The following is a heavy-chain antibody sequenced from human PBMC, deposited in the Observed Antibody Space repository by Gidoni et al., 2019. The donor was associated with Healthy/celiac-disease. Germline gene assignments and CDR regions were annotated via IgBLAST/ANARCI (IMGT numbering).Heavy chain of an antibody. D-gene: IGHD3-22*01. CDR3: AKDSGYYCSYFDY. CDR1: GFTFSSYA. V-gene: IGHV3-23*01. Sequence: EVQLLESGGGLVQPGGSLRLSWGASGFTFSSYAMSWVRQAPGKGLEWVSAISGSGGSTYYADSVKGRFTISRDNSKNTLYLQMNSLRAEDTAVYYCAKDSGYYCSYFDYWGQGTLVTVSS. J-gene: IGHJ4*02. CDR2: ISGSGGST.